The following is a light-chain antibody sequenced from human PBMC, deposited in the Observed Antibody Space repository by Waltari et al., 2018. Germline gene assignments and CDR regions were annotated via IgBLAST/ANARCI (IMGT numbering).Light chain of an antibody. CDR1: QTISSW. V-gene: IGKV1-5*03. J-gene: IGKJ4*01. CDR3: QQYNSFSLT. CDR2: KAS. Sequence: DIQMTQSPSTLSASAGDRVTITCRASQTISSWLAWYQQKPGKAPALLIYKASNLESGVPSRFSGSGSGTEFTLTISSLQPDDFAIYYCQQYNSFSLTFGGGTKVEIK.